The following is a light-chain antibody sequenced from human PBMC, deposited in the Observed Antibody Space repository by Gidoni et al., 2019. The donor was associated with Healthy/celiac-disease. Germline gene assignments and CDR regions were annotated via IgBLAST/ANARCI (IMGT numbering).Light chain of an antibody. CDR2: AAS. V-gene: IGKV1-9*01. J-gene: IGKJ4*01. Sequence: IQLTQSPSFLSASVGDRVTITCRASQGISSYLAWYQQKPGKAPKLLIYAASTLQSGVPSRFSGSGSGTEFTLTISSLQPEDFATYYCQQLNSYPLTFXRXTKVEIK. CDR1: QGISSY. CDR3: QQLNSYPLT.